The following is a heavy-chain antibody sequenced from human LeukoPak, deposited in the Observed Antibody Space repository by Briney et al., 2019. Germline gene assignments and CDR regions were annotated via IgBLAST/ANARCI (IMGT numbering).Heavy chain of an antibody. D-gene: IGHD3-3*01. V-gene: IGHV1-18*01. J-gene: IGHJ4*02. CDR3: ARDLDDFWSGRGIFDY. Sequence: ASVKVSCKASGYTFTSYGISWVRQAPGQGLERMGWISAYNGNTNYAQKLQGRVTMTTDTSTSTAYMELRSLRSDDTAVYYCARDLDDFWSGRGIFDYWGQGTLVTVSS. CDR2: ISAYNGNT. CDR1: GYTFTSYG.